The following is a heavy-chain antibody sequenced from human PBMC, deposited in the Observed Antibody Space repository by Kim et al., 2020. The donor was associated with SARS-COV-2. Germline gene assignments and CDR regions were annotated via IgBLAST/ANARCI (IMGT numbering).Heavy chain of an antibody. Sequence: AKYNPSLKSRVTISMDTSRNKLSLKVSSVTAADTAVYYCARSRTGTSPGRDWGQGTLVTVSS. J-gene: IGHJ4*02. CDR3: ARSRTGTSPGRD. V-gene: IGHV4-59*01. CDR2: A.